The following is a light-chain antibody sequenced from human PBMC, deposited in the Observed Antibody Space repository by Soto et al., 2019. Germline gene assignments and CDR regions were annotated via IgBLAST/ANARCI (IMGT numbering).Light chain of an antibody. CDR3: QQLNSYPRIT. J-gene: IGKJ5*01. CDR1: QGISSY. Sequence: AIRMTQSPSSFSASTGDSVTIXXRASQGISSYLAWYQQKPGKAPKLXXYAASTLQSGVPSRFSGSGSGTDFTLTISSLQPEDFATYYCQQLNSYPRITFGQGTRLEIK. CDR2: AAS. V-gene: IGKV1-8*01.